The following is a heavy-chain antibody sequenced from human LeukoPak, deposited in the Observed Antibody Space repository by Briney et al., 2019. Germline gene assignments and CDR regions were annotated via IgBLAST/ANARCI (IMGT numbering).Heavy chain of an antibody. CDR3: ARGSLVVAAKRPRWFDP. J-gene: IGHJ5*02. V-gene: IGHV1-8*01. Sequence: ASVKVSCKASGYTFTSYDINWVRQAPGQGLEWMGWMNPNSGNTGYAQKFQGRVTMTRNTSISTAYMELSSLRSEDTAVYYCARGSLVVAAKRPRWFDPWGQGTLVTVSS. CDR1: GYTFTSYD. CDR2: MNPNSGNT. D-gene: IGHD2-15*01.